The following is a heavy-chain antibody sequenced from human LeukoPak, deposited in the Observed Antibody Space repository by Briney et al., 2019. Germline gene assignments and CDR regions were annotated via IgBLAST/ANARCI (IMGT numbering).Heavy chain of an antibody. CDR3: ARAGGGSRRPGY. J-gene: IGHJ4*02. V-gene: IGHV3-48*03. D-gene: IGHD1-26*01. Sequence: PGGSLRFSCAASGFTCSSYEMNWVRQAPGKGLEWVSYISSSGSTIYYADSVKGRFTISRDNAKNSLYLQMNSLRAEDTAVYYCARAGGGSRRPGYWGQGTLVTVSS. CDR1: GFTCSSYE. CDR2: ISSSGSTI.